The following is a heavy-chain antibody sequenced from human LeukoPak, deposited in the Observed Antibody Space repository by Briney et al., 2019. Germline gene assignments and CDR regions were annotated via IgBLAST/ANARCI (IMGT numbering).Heavy chain of an antibody. Sequence: PSETLSLTXTVSGGSISSSSYYWGWIRQPPGKGLGWIGSIYYSGSTYYNPSLKSRFTISVDTSKNQVSLKLSSVTAADTAVYYCASRTDWGQGTLVTVSS. V-gene: IGHV4-39*01. CDR3: ASRTD. CDR1: GGSISSSSYY. J-gene: IGHJ4*02. D-gene: IGHD1-14*01. CDR2: IYYSGST.